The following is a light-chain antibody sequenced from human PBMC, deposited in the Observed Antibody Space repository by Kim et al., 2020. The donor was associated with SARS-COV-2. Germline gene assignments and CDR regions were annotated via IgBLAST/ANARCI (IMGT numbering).Light chain of an antibody. J-gene: IGKJ4*01. CDR1: QTISSY. CDR2: ATS. CDR3: QQSYSTPLT. V-gene: IGKV1-39*01. Sequence: ASVGDRVTITCRASQTISSYLNWYQQKPGKAPKLLIYATSRLQSGVPSRFGGSGSGTDFTLTIDSLQPEDFAAYYCQQSYSTPLTFGGGTKVEIK.